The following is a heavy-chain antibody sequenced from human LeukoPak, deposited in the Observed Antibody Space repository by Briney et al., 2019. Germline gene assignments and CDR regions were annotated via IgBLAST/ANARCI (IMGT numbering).Heavy chain of an antibody. CDR2: INTNTGNP. Sequence: GASVKVSCKASGYTFNRYAMNWVRQAPGQGLEWMGWINTNTGNPTYAQGFTGRFVFSLDTSVSTTYLQISSLKAEDTAVYYCARENYDSSGSHYYFDSWGQGTLVTVSS. CDR3: ARENYDSSGSHYYFDS. D-gene: IGHD3-22*01. J-gene: IGHJ4*02. CDR1: GYTFNRYA. V-gene: IGHV7-4-1*02.